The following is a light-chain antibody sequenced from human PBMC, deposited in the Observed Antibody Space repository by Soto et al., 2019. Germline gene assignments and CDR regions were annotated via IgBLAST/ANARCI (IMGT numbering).Light chain of an antibody. CDR3: QVWDGESDVV. V-gene: IGLV3-21*02. J-gene: IGLJ3*02. CDR2: DDN. Sequence: SYELTQPPSVSAAPGRTARITCGGDNIGTKNVHWYQQQPGQAPVLVVFDDNDRASGIPDLFSGLNSGKMATLTISRVEAGDDADYYCQVWDGESDVVFGAGTKLTVL. CDR1: NIGTKN.